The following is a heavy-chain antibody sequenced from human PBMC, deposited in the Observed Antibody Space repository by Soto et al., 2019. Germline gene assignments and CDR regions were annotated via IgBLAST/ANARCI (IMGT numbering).Heavy chain of an antibody. CDR3: ARMESFGSLNWFDP. CDR1: GYTFTNND. J-gene: IGHJ5*02. D-gene: IGHD5-18*01. Sequence: ASVKVSCKASGYTFTNNDVSWVRQATGQGLEWMGWMNPGSGDTGYAQKFQGRVTMTRDISIATACMELTSLTSEDTAIYYCARMESFGSLNWFDPWGQGTLVTVSS. CDR2: MNPGSGDT. V-gene: IGHV1-8*01.